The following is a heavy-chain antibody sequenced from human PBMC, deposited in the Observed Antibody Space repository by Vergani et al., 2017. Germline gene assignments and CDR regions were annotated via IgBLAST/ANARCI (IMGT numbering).Heavy chain of an antibody. CDR3: AKASGDGYDYPAEYFQH. J-gene: IGHJ1*01. CDR2: ISWDGGST. V-gene: IGHV3-43*01. CDR1: GFTFDDYT. Sequence: VQLVESGGGVVQPGRSLRLSCAASGFTFDDYTMHWVRQAPGKGLEWVSLISWDGGSTYYADSVKGRFTISRDNSKNSLYLQMNSLSTEDTALYYCAKASGDGYDYPAEYFQHWGQGTLVTVSS. D-gene: IGHD5-12*01.